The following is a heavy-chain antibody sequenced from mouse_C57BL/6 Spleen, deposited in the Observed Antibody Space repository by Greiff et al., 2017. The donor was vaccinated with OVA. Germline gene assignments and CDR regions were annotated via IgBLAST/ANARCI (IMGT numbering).Heavy chain of an antibody. V-gene: IGHV1-9*01. CDR3: ARPIITTAVERPFDY. CDR1: GYTFTGYW. D-gene: IGHD1-1*01. Sequence: VQLQQSGAELMKPGASVKLSCKATGYTFTGYWIEWVKQRPGHGLEWIGEILPGSGSTNYNEKIKGKATFTADTSSNTAYMQLSSLTTEDSAIYYCARPIITTAVERPFDYWGQGTTLTVSS. CDR2: ILPGSGST. J-gene: IGHJ2*01.